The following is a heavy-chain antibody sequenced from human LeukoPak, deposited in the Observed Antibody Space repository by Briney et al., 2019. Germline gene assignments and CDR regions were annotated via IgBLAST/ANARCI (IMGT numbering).Heavy chain of an antibody. CDR3: ARTGLWGAFDI. CDR2: ISSSSSTI. CDR1: GFTFSSYA. V-gene: IGHV3-48*01. J-gene: IGHJ3*02. Sequence: GGSLRLSCAASGFTFSSYAMSWVRQAPGKGLEWVSYISSSSSTIYYADSVKGRFTISRDNAKNSLYLQMNSLRAEDTAVYYCARTGLWGAFDIWGQGTMVTVSS. D-gene: IGHD3-16*01.